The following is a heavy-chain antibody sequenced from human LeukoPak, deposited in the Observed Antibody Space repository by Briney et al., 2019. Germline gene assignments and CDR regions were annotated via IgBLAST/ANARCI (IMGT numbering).Heavy chain of an antibody. D-gene: IGHD3-16*01. CDR3: ARHQEGFAPGGRYYYMDV. CDR1: GYRFSSYW. J-gene: IGHJ6*03. Sequence: GESLKISCKGSGYRFSSYWIGWVRQMPGKGLEWMGIIYPGDFETKYSPSFQGQLTISADKSISTAYLQWSSLKASDTAIYYCARHQEGFAPGGRYYYMDVWGKGTTVTVSS. V-gene: IGHV5-51*01. CDR2: IYPGDFET.